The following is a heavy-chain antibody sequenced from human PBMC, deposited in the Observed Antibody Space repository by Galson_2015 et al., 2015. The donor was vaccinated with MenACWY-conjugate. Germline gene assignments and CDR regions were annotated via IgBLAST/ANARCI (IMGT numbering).Heavy chain of an antibody. CDR3: VRRRPRDIGGGFDI. V-gene: IGHV4-39*01. J-gene: IGHJ3*02. CDR2: IVSSGGP. D-gene: IGHD2-15*01. Sequence: ETLSLTCTVSGASISSSDNYWGWIRQPPGKGLEWIGNIVSSGGPYYNPSLKSRVTISLDTPKMQVSLKMRSVTAADTAIYNCVRRRPRDIGGGFDIWGQGTVVTVSS. CDR1: GASISSSDNY.